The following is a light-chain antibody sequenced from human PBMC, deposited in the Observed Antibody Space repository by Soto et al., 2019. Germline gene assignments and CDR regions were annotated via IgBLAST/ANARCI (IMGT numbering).Light chain of an antibody. J-gene: IGKJ5*01. CDR1: QSVSSSY. CDR2: GAS. Sequence: EIVLTQSPGTLSLSPGERATLSCRASQSVSSSYLAWYLQKPGQAPRLLIYGASSRATGIPDRFSGSGSGTDFTLTISRLEPEDFAVYYCQQYGSSPRITFGQGTRLEIK. V-gene: IGKV3-20*01. CDR3: QQYGSSPRIT.